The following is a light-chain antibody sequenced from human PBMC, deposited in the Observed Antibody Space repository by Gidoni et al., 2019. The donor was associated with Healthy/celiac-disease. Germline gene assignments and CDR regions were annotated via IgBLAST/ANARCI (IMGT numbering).Light chain of an antibody. V-gene: IGKV3-11*01. CDR3: QQRSNWPPWT. CDR2: DAS. Sequence: EIVLTQSPATLSLSPAERATLSCRASQSVSSYLAWYQQKPGQAPRLLIYDASNRATGIPARFSGSGSGTDFTLTISSLEPADFAVYYCQQRSNWPPWTFGQGTKVEIK. J-gene: IGKJ1*01. CDR1: QSVSSY.